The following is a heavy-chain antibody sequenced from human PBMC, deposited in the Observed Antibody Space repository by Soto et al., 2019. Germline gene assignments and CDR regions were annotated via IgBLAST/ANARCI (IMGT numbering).Heavy chain of an antibody. V-gene: IGHV3-23*01. D-gene: IGHD6-6*01. CDR3: AKDQRLAARKFFGILDY. J-gene: IGHJ4*02. CDR1: GFTFSSYA. Sequence: PGGSLRLSCAASGFTFSSYAMSWVRQAPGKGLEWVSAISGSGGSTYYADSVKGRFTISRDNSKNTLYLQMNSLRAEDTAVYYCAKDQRLAARKFFGILDYWGQGTLVTVSS. CDR2: ISGSGGST.